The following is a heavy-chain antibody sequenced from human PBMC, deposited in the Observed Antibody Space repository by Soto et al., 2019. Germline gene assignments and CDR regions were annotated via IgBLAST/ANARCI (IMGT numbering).Heavy chain of an antibody. CDR2: IGSNSGGI. J-gene: IGHJ4*02. Sequence: EVQLVESGGGLVQPGRSLRLSCAASGFTFDDSAMHWVRQPPGKGLEWVSGIGSNSGGIGYADSVKGRFIISRDNAKNSLYLQMNSLRAEDTALYYCAKGLSEGYFDYWGQGTLVTVSS. CDR1: GFTFDDSA. CDR3: AKGLSEGYFDY. V-gene: IGHV3-9*01.